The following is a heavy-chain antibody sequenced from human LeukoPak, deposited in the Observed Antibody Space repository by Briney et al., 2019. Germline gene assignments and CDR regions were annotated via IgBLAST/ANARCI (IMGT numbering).Heavy chain of an antibody. CDR3: ATTAGPSNWFDP. V-gene: IGHV1-2*02. Sequence: ASVKVSCKASRYTFTGYYMHWVRQAPGQGLEWMGWINPNSGGTNYAQKFQGRVTMTRDTSFSTAYMELSRLRSDDTAVYYCATTAGPSNWFDPWGQGTLVTVSS. J-gene: IGHJ5*02. CDR2: INPNSGGT. CDR1: RYTFTGYY.